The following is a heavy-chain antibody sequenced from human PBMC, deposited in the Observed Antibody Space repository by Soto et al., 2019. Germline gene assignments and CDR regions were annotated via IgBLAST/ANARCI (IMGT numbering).Heavy chain of an antibody. V-gene: IGHV3-23*01. D-gene: IGHD2-15*01. CDR3: AKDRRGAYCSGGICYSPDY. CDR1: GFTFSSHV. J-gene: IGHJ4*02. CDR2: ISGTGGT. Sequence: EVQLWESGGGLVQPGGSLRLSCAVSGFTFSSHVMSWVRQAPGKGLEWVSAISGTGGTYYADSVKGRFTISRDNSKNALYLQMTKLKDEDTAVYYCAKDRRGAYCSGGICYSPDYWGQGTLVIVSS.